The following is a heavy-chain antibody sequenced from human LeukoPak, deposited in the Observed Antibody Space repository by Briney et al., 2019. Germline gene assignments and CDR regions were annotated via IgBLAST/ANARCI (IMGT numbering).Heavy chain of an antibody. CDR2: IYYSGTT. CDR3: ARGVYIAAAQYGY. CDR1: GGSISSYY. V-gene: IGHV4-59*01. D-gene: IGHD6-13*01. Sequence: AETLSLTCTVSGGSISSYYWSWIRQPPGKGLEWLGYIYYSGTTNYNPSLKSRVTISVDTSKNQFSLKLSSVTAADTAVYYCARGVYIAAAQYGYWGQGTMVTVSS. J-gene: IGHJ4*02.